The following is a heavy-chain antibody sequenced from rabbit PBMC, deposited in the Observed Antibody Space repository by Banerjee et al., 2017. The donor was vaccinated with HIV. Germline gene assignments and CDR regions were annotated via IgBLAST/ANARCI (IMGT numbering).Heavy chain of an antibody. CDR2: INTGSGST. D-gene: IGHD5-1*01. CDR3: ARRSDGSYGFDP. V-gene: IGHV1S40*01. J-gene: IGHJ2*01. CDR1: GFSLSSSYN. Sequence: QSLEESGGDLVKPGASLTLTCTASGFSLSSSYNMCWVRQAPGKGLEWIGCINTGSGSTWYASWAKGRFTISKTSSTTVTLQMTSLTAADTATYFCARRSDGSYGFDPWGPGTLVTVS.